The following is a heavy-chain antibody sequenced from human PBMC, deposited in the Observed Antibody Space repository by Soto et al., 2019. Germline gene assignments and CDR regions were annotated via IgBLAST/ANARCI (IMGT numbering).Heavy chain of an antibody. CDR2: INSDGSST. V-gene: IGHV3-74*01. Sequence: GSLRLSCAASGFTFSSYWMHWVRQAPGKGLVWVSRINSDGSSTSYADSVKGRFIISRDNAKNTLYLQMNSLRAEDTAVYYCARPRYDSSGTPFDHWGQGTPVTVSS. D-gene: IGHD3-22*01. CDR1: GFTFSSYW. CDR3: ARPRYDSSGTPFDH. J-gene: IGHJ4*02.